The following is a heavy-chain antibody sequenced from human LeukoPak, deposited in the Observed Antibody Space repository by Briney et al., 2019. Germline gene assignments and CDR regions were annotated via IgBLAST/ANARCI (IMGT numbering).Heavy chain of an antibody. D-gene: IGHD4-23*01. V-gene: IGHV4-59*01. J-gene: IGHJ4*02. CDR2: IYYSGST. CDR3: ARRPQNGGNYGGPSVLDY. Sequence: SETLSLTCTVSGGSISSYYWSWIRQPPGKGLEWIGYIYYSGSTNYNPSLKSRVTISVDTSKNQFSLKLSSVTAADTAVYYCARRPQNGGNYGGPSVLDYWGQGTLVTVSS. CDR1: GGSISSYY.